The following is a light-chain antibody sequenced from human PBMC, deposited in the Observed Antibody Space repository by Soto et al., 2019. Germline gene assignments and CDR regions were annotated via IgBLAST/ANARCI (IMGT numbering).Light chain of an antibody. J-gene: IGKJ2*01. CDR1: QSVSSN. V-gene: IGKV3-15*01. CDR3: HQYNNWPPYT. Sequence: EIVMTQSPATLSVSPGERATLSCRASQSVSSNLAWYQQKPGQAPRLLIYGASTRATGIPARFSGSGSETEFTLTISSLQSEDFALYYCHQYNNWPPYTFGQGTKLEIK. CDR2: GAS.